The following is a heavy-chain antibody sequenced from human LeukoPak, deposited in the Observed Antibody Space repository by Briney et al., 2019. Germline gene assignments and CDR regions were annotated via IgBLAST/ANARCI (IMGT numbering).Heavy chain of an antibody. Sequence: NPGGSLRLSCAASGFTFSSYSMNWVRQAPGKGLEWVSSISSSSSYIYYADSVKGRFTISRDNAKNSPYLQMNSLRAEDTAVYYCARDSHDYGDYVSFDYWGQGTLVTVSS. V-gene: IGHV3-21*01. D-gene: IGHD4-17*01. J-gene: IGHJ4*02. CDR1: GFTFSSYS. CDR3: ARDSHDYGDYVSFDY. CDR2: ISSSSSYI.